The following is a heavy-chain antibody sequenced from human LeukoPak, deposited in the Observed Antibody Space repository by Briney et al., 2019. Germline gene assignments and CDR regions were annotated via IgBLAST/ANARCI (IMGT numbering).Heavy chain of an antibody. J-gene: IGHJ3*01. CDR2: VYYSGST. V-gene: IGHV4-59*01. Sequence: SETLSLTCTVSGGSISSYYWSWIRQSPGKGLEWIGYVYYSGSTNYNPSLKSRVTISVDTSENQFSLKLSSVTAADTAVYYCARHMSVSYDAFDLWGRGTPVTVSS. D-gene: IGHD3-10*01. CDR1: GGSISSYY. CDR3: ARHMSVSYDAFDL.